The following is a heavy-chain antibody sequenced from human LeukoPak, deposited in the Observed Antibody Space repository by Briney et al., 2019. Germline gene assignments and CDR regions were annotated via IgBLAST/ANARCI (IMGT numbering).Heavy chain of an antibody. Sequence: EASVKVSCKASGHSFGNYGFSWVRQAPGQGLEGMGRISAHNGNTNYAQKFQGRVTMTTDTSTTTAYMELRSLRSDDTAVYYCAREVVNYHGSGSFSPRQDYYGMDVWGQGTTVIVSS. V-gene: IGHV1-18*01. CDR3: AREVVNYHGSGSFSPRQDYYGMDV. CDR1: GHSFGNYG. J-gene: IGHJ6*02. CDR2: ISAHNGNT. D-gene: IGHD3-10*01.